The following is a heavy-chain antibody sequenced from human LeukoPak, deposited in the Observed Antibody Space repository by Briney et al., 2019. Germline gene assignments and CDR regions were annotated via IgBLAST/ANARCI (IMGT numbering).Heavy chain of an antibody. CDR3: AREFDCSASGAGY. Sequence: GGSLRLSWAASGFTISRYSMNWVRQAPGKGLEWVSSMSSSSGLIYYGDSVKGRFTVSRDNAKRSLYLQMNSLRADDTAVYYCAREFDCSASGAGYWGQGTLVTVSS. D-gene: IGHD3-9*01. CDR2: MSSSSGLI. CDR1: GFTISRYS. V-gene: IGHV3-21*01. J-gene: IGHJ4*02.